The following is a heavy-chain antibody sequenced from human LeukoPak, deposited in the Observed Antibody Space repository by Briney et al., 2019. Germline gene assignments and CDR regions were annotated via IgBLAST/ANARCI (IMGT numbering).Heavy chain of an antibody. J-gene: IGHJ4*02. D-gene: IGHD6-19*01. CDR2: ISGSGGST. CDR1: GFTFSSYA. CDR3: AKGIAVAGTWARNY. Sequence: GGSLRLSCAASGFTFSSYAMSWVRRAPGKGLEWVSAISGSGGSTYYADSVKGRFTISRDNSKNTLYLQMNSLRAEDTAVYYCAKGIAVAGTWARNYWGQGTLVTVSS. V-gene: IGHV3-23*01.